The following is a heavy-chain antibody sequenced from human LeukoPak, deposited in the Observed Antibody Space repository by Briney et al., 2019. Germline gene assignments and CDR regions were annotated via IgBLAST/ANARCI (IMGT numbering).Heavy chain of an antibody. CDR1: GFTFRSYE. CDR3: ARGYYYDNSGYFSVTPRHDAFDI. CDR2: INTGSFYR. V-gene: IGHV3-21*01. Sequence: PGGFLRLSCAASGFTFRSYEMNWVRQAPGEGLEWVSSINTGSFYRYSADSVKGRFTISRDNAQNSLYLQLNSLRAEDTAVYYCARGYYYDNSGYFSVTPRHDAFDIWGQGTMVTVSS. D-gene: IGHD3-22*01. J-gene: IGHJ3*02.